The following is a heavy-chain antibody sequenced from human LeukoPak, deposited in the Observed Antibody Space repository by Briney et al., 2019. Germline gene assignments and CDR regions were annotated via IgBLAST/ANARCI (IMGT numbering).Heavy chain of an antibody. CDR3: ARGGTYYYQYYYMDV. CDR2: MSFDGSHI. CDR1: QFTFNLHA. J-gene: IGHJ6*03. V-gene: IGHV3-30*01. D-gene: IGHD3-16*01. Sequence: GGSLRLSCAASQFTFNLHAMSWVRQAPDKGLDWVAVMSFDGSHIYYADSVKGRFTISGDNSNNTLFLQMNSLNADDTAVYYCARGGTYYYQYYYMDVWGKGTTVTVSS.